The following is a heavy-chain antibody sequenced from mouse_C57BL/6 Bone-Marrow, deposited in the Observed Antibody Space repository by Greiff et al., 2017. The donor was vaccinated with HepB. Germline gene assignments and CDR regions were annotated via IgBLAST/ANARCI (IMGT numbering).Heavy chain of an antibody. V-gene: IGHV5-17*01. J-gene: IGHJ4*01. D-gene: IGHD4-1*01. CDR1: GFTFSDYG. Sequence: EVKLVESGGGLVKPGGSLKLSCAASGFTFSDYGMHWVRQAPEKGLEWVAYISSGSSTIYYADTVKGRFTISRDNAKNTLFLQMTSLRSEDTALYCCARPGTPYAMHYWGQGTSVTVSS. CDR2: ISSGSSTI. CDR3: ARPGTPYAMHY.